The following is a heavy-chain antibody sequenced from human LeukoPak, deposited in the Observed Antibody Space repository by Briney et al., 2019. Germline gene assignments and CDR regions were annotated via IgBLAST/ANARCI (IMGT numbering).Heavy chain of an antibody. V-gene: IGHV4-38-2*01. CDR3: AAVRLNGDRRVWYFDF. Sequence: PSETLSLTCAVSDSSITCDYYWGWMRPPPEKGLEWIANIYHAGKTYYNPSLKSRVTMSVETSKNQFSLQLSSVTAADAAVYYCAAVRLNGDRRVWYFDFWGRRTVVTVSS. CDR2: IYHAGKT. D-gene: IGHD2-8*01. J-gene: IGHJ2*01. CDR1: DSSITCDYY.